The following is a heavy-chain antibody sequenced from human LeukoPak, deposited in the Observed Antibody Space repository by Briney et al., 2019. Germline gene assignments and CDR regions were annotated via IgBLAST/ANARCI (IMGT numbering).Heavy chain of an antibody. CDR2: IRSSSSYI. J-gene: IGHJ6*02. CDR1: GFTFSSYS. Sequence: PGGSLRLSCAASGFTFSSYSMNWVRQAPGKGLEWVSSIRSSSSYIYYADSVKDRFTISRDNAKNSLYLQMNSLRAEDTAVYYCAREHYDILTGPAPYYYYGMDVWGQGTTVTVSS. D-gene: IGHD3-9*01. CDR3: AREHYDILTGPAPYYYYGMDV. V-gene: IGHV3-21*01.